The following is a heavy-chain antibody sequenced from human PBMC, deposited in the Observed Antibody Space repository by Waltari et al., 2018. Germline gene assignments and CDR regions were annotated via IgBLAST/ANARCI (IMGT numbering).Heavy chain of an antibody. D-gene: IGHD4-17*01. CDR2: INWNGAST. J-gene: IGHJ3*02. CDR1: DSRFDDYA. Sequence: EVQLVESGGGVVRPGGSPSLPCAASDSRFDDYAMHWVRQGPGKGLEWVSSINWNGASTDYVDSAKGRFSISRDNAKNYLYLQMNSLRAEDTAVYYCAREALLTTNAFDIWGQGTMVTVSS. CDR3: AREALLTTNAFDI. V-gene: IGHV3-20*04.